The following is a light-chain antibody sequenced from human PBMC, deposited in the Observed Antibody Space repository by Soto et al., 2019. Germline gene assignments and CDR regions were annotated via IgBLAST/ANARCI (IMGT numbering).Light chain of an antibody. CDR2: HNY. V-gene: IGLV1-40*01. CDR1: SSNIGAGYD. CDR3: QSFDSSLRAYV. Sequence: QAVVTQPPSVSGAPGQRVTISCTGSSSNIGAGYDVHWYQQLPGTAPKLLIYHNYNRPSGVPDRFSGSRSATSASLAITGLQAEDEADYYCQSFDSSLRAYVFGSGTKLTVL. J-gene: IGLJ1*01.